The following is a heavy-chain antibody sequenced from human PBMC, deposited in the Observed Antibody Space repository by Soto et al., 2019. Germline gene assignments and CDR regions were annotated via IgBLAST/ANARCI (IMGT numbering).Heavy chain of an antibody. CDR1: GFTVNSDY. D-gene: IGHD4-17*01. CDR3: ARAPLYGGQAY. V-gene: IGHV3-66*01. J-gene: IGHJ4*02. Sequence: EVQLVGSGGGLVQPGGSRRLSCAASGFTVNSDYMTWVRQAPGKGMEWVSVIYSGGSTYYTDSVKGRFTISRDNSMNTLYLQMISLRAEDTAVYYCARAPLYGGQAYWGQGTLVTVSS. CDR2: IYSGGST.